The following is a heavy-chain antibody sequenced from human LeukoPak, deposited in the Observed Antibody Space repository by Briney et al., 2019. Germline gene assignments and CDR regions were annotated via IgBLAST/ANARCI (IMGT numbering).Heavy chain of an antibody. CDR2: MNPNSGNT. D-gene: IGHD2-2*01. CDR1: GYTFTSYD. J-gene: IGHJ3*02. V-gene: IGHV1-8*03. CDR3: ARGSPTLYQLRRAQYAVDI. Sequence: ASEKVSCKASGYTFTSYDINWVRQATGQGLEWMGWMNPNSGNTGYAQKFQGRVTITRNTSISTAYMELSSLRSEDTAAYYCARGSPTLYQLRRAQYAVDIWGQGTMVTVSS.